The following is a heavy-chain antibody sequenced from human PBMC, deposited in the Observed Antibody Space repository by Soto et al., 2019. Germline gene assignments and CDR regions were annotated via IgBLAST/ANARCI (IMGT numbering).Heavy chain of an antibody. J-gene: IGHJ6*02. CDR2: SIPLHNTS. V-gene: IGHV1-69*06. CDR3: AIWSNLNPLSYRGMDV. D-gene: IGHD1-20*01. CDR1: GGAFTNYS. Sequence: QVQLLQSGAEVKTPGSSVKVSCNVSGGAFTNYSLNWVRHAPGQGLEWLGGSIPLHNTSNYSLKLLGRGSVTADISSNTVYMQLSGLTSDDTATYYCAIWSNLNPLSYRGMDVGGQGTTVTVSS.